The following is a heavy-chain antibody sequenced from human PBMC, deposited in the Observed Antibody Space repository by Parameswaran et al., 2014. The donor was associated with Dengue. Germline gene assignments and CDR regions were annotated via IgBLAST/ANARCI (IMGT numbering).Heavy chain of an antibody. CDR2: IYYSGST. J-gene: IGHJ6*02. Sequence: AGGSLRLSCTVSGGSISSYYWSWIRQPPGKGLEWIGYIYYSGSTNYNPSLKSRVTISVDTSKNQFSLKLSSVTAADTAVYYCARLGGYYYYGMDVWGQGTTVTVSS. D-gene: IGHD3-16*01. CDR1: GGSISSYY. CDR3: ARLGGYYYYGMDV. V-gene: IGHV4-59*01.